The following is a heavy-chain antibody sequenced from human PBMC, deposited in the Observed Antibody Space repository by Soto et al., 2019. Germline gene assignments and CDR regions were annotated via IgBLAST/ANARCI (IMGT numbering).Heavy chain of an antibody. D-gene: IGHD5-12*01. CDR3: ARESGDGYNQEWYFDL. CDR1: GFTFSSYA. V-gene: IGHV3-30-3*01. J-gene: IGHJ2*01. CDR2: ISYDGSNK. Sequence: QVQLVESGGGVVQPGRSLRLSCAASGFTFSSYAMHWVRQAPGKGLEWVAVISYDGSNKYYADSVKGRFTISRDNSKNTLYLQMNSLRAEDTAVYYCARESGDGYNQEWYFDLWGRGTLVTVSS.